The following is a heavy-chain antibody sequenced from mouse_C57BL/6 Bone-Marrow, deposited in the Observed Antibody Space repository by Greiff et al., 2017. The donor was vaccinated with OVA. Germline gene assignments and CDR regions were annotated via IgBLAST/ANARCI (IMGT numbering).Heavy chain of an antibody. D-gene: IGHD1-1*01. J-gene: IGHJ1*03. CDR1: GYTFTSYW. Sequence: QVQLKQPGAELVKPGASVKMSCKASGYTFTSYWITWVKQRPGQGLEWIGDIYPGSGSTNYNEKFKSKATLTVDTSSSTAYMQLSSLTSEDSAVYDCARGSYYYGSSGWYFDVWGTGTTVTVSS. CDR3: ARGSYYYGSSGWYFDV. V-gene: IGHV1-55*01. CDR2: IYPGSGST.